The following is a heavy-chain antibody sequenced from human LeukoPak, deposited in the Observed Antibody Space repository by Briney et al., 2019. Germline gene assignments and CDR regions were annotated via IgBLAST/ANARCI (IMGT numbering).Heavy chain of an antibody. CDR1: GDSISGSNW. J-gene: IGHJ4*02. D-gene: IGHD3-10*01. CDR3: AGDFGSGSYRFDY. Sequence: PSGTLSLTCDVSGDSISGSNWWNWVRQPPGKGLEWIGGVYHSGSTNYNPSLKSRVTISVDRSKNQFSLKLSSVTAADTAVYYCAGDFGSGSYRFDYWGQGTLVTVSS. V-gene: IGHV4-4*02. CDR2: VYHSGST.